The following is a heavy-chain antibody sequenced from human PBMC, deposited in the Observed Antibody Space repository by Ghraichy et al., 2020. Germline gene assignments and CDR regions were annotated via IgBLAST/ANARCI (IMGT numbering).Heavy chain of an antibody. V-gene: IGHV1-8*01. D-gene: IGHD5-18*01. CDR2: LNPNSGNT. CDR3: ARIFMDTTMPADY. Sequence: ASVKVSCKASGYTFTTFDIAWVRQAPGQGLECLGWLNPNSGNTGYAQKFQGRVTMTRNTSISTAYMELRSLKSEDQAVYYCARIFMDTTMPADYWGQGTLVTVSS. J-gene: IGHJ4*02. CDR1: GYTFTTFD.